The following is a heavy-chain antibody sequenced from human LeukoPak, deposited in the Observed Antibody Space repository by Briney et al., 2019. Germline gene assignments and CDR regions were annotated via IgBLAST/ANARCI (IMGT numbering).Heavy chain of an antibody. CDR1: GFTFSSYS. Sequence: QPGGSLRLSCAASGFTFSSYSMNWLRQAPGKGLEWVSYISSSSSTIYYADSVKGRFTISRDNAKNSLYLQMNSLRDEDTAVYYCARGAYGDYVDYYYYGMDVWGQGTTVTVSS. V-gene: IGHV3-48*02. D-gene: IGHD4-17*01. CDR3: ARGAYGDYVDYYYYGMDV. CDR2: ISSSSSTI. J-gene: IGHJ6*02.